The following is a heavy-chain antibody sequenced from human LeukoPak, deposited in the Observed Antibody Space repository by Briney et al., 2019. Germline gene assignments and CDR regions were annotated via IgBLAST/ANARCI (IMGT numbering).Heavy chain of an antibody. CDR3: ARDRAWNYFDY. J-gene: IGHJ4*02. Sequence: GGSLRLSWAPSGFTFSRHGMHWVRQAPGKGLEWVAIISNDGSRKYYAHSVEGRFTISRDNSKNTLYLQMDSLRAEDTAVYYCARDRAWNYFDYWGQGTLVTVSS. D-gene: IGHD3-3*01. V-gene: IGHV3-30*03. CDR1: GFTFSRHG. CDR2: ISNDGSRK.